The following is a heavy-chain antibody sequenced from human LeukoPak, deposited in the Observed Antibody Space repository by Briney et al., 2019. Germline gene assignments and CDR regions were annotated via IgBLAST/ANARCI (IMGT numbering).Heavy chain of an antibody. V-gene: IGHV3-23*01. CDR2: ISDSGAST. D-gene: IGHD1-26*01. J-gene: IGHJ4*02. Sequence: LEWVSAISDSGASTYYADSVKGRFTISRDNSKNTLYLQMNSLRVEDTAIYYCAKLVGGVDYWGQGTLVTVSS. CDR3: AKLVGGVDY.